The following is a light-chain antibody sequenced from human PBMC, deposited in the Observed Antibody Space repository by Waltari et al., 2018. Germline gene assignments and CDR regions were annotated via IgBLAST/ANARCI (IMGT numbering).Light chain of an antibody. CDR3: QSYDSSLSGSGV. V-gene: IGLV1-40*01. CDR1: SSNIGAHYD. J-gene: IGLJ1*01. CDR2: GTT. Sequence: QSVLTQPPSVSGAPGQTITISCTGSSSNIGAHYDVHWYQQLPGTAPKLLIYGTTNRPSEGPDRVSGSKSGTSASLAITGLQAEDEGDYYCQSYDSSLSGSGVFGTGPSVTVL.